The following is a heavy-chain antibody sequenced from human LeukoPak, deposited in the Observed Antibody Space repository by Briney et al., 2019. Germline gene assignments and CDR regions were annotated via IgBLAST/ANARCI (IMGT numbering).Heavy chain of an antibody. V-gene: IGHV4-59*01. CDR1: GGSISSYY. CDR3: ARESGGHYYYYYGMDV. D-gene: IGHD2-15*01. J-gene: IGHJ6*02. Sequence: PSETLSLTCTVSGGSISSYYWSWIRQPPGKGLVWIWHIYYSGSTNYNPSLKSRVTISVDTSKNQFSLKLSSVTAADTAVYYCARESGGHYYYYYGMDVWGQGTTVTVSS. CDR2: IYYSGST.